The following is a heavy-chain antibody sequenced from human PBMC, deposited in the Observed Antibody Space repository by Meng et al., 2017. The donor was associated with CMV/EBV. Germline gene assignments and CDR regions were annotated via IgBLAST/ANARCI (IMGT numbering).Heavy chain of an antibody. Sequence: GESLKISCAASGFTFDDYGMSWVRQAPGKGLEWVSGINWNGCSTGYADSVKGRFTISRDNAKNSLYLQMNSLRAEDTALYYCSRGGIAARRGMDVWGQGTTVTVSS. CDR3: SRGGIAARRGMDV. D-gene: IGHD6-6*01. J-gene: IGHJ6*02. CDR1: GFTFDDYG. CDR2: INWNGCST. V-gene: IGHV3-20*04.